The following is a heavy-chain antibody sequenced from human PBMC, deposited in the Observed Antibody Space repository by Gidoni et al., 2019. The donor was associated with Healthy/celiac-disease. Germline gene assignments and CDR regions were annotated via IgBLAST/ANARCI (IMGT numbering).Heavy chain of an antibody. D-gene: IGHD2-21*01. CDR3: AKATRGVVVIATTFDY. CDR2: ISYDGSNK. CDR1: GFTFSSYG. Sequence: QVQLVESGGGVVQPGRSLRLSCAAFGFTFSSYGMHWVRQAPGKGLEWVAVISYDGSNKYYADSVKGRFTISRDNSKNTLYLQMNSLRAEDTAVYYCAKATRGVVVIATTFDYWGQGTLVTVSS. J-gene: IGHJ4*02. V-gene: IGHV3-30*18.